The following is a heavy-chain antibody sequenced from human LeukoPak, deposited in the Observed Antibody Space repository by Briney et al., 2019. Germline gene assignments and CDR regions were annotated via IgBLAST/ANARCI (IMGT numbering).Heavy chain of an antibody. Sequence: SETLSLTCTVSGGSISSSSYYWGWIRQPPGKGLEWIGSIYYSGSTYYNPSLKSRVTISVDTSKNQFSLKLSSVTAADTAVYYCAKEDTAMEIDYWGQGTLVSVSS. V-gene: IGHV4-39*01. D-gene: IGHD5-18*01. J-gene: IGHJ4*02. CDR3: AKEDTAMEIDY. CDR1: GGSISSSSYY. CDR2: IYYSGST.